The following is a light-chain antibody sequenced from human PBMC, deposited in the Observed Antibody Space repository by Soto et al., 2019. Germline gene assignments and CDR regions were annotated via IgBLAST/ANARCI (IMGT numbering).Light chain of an antibody. J-gene: IGLJ2*01. CDR1: KLGNKY. CDR2: QDT. Sequence: SYELTQPPSESVSPGQTATITCSGEKLGNKYSSWYQQKPGQSPLLVIYQDTKRPSGIPERFSGSNSGNTATLTISGTQAMDEADYYCQAWDSSTVVFGGGTKLTVL. V-gene: IGLV3-1*01. CDR3: QAWDSSTVV.